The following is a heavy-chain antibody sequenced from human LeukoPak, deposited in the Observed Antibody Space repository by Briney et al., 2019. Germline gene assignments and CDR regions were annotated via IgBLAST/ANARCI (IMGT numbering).Heavy chain of an antibody. CDR2: IYYRGST. D-gene: IGHD4-17*01. J-gene: IGHJ3*02. CDR3: ARKSDYAPPWYGFDI. Sequence: KPSETLSLTCTVSGGSISSYYCTWIRQPPGKGLEWIGYIYYRGSTNYNPSLKGRVTISVDTSKNQVSLKLSSLTAADTAVYYCARKSDYAPPWYGFDIWGQGTMVTVSS. V-gene: IGHV4-59*08. CDR1: GGSISSYY.